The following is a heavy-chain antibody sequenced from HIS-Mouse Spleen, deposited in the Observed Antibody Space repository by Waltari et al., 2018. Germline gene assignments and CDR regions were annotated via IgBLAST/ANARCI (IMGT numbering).Heavy chain of an antibody. D-gene: IGHD6-13*01. CDR1: GFTFSSYG. CDR2: ISNDGSNK. J-gene: IGHJ5*02. Sequence: QVQLVESGGGVVQPGRSLRLSCAASGFTFSSYGMHLVRQDPGKGLEWVAVISNDGSNKYYADSVKGRFTISRDNSKNTLYLQMNSLRAEDTAVYYCAKEYSSSHNWFDPWGQGTLVTVSS. CDR3: AKEYSSSHNWFDP. V-gene: IGHV3-30*18.